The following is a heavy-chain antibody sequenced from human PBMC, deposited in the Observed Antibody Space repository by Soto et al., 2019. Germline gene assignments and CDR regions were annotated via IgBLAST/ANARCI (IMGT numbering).Heavy chain of an antibody. CDR1: GGSISSYY. CDR3: ARVACSGWYYPHYYFAY. J-gene: IGHJ4*02. Sequence: PSKTLSLTCTVSGGSISSYYWSWIRQPPGKGLEWIGYIYYSGSTNYNPSLKSRVTISVDTSKNQFSLKLSSVTAADTAVDYCARVACSGWYYPHYYFAYCGQGTPVTVSS. CDR2: IYYSGST. V-gene: IGHV4-59*01. D-gene: IGHD6-13*01.